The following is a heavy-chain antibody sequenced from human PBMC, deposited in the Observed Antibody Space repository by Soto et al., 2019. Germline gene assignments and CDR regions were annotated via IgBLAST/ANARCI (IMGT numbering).Heavy chain of an antibody. CDR1: GGSISSNY. D-gene: IGHD1-1*01. CDR2: VYNSGST. Sequence: SETLSLTCPVSGGSISSNYWTWIRQPPGKGMEWNGYVYNSGSTNYNPSLKSRVTISEDTSKSQFSLKVDSMTTADTSVYDCARYRREAVSGYTLDNWGQGILVTVSS. CDR3: ARYRREAVSGYTLDN. J-gene: IGHJ4*02. V-gene: IGHV4-59*01.